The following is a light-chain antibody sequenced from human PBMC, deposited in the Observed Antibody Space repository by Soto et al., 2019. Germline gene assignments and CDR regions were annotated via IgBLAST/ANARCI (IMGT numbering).Light chain of an antibody. J-gene: IGKJ5*01. Sequence: EIVLTQSPGTLSLSPGEGATLSCRASQSVSNNYLGWYQQKPAQAPRLLIYGASISATSIPDRFSGSGSGTEFNLTISRLEDDDFALYYCQQSFISPFTFCQPKRLEIK. V-gene: IGKV3-20*01. CDR1: QSVSNNY. CDR2: GAS. CDR3: QQSFISPFT.